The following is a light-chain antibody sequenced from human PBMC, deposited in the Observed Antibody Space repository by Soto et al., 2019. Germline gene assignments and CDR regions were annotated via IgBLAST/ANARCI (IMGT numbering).Light chain of an antibody. J-gene: IGLJ2*01. CDR2: EGN. V-gene: IGLV2-23*01. Sequence: QSALTQPASVFGSPGQSITISCTGTSSDVGNFDLVSWYQQYPGKAPKLMIYEGNKRPSGVSNRFSGSKSGNTASLTISGLQGEDEADYYCCSYAGSSTVVFGGGTQLTVL. CDR3: CSYAGSSTVV. CDR1: SSDVGNFDL.